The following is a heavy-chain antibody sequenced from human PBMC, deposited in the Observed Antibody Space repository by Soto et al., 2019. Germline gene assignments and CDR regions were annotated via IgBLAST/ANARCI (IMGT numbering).Heavy chain of an antibody. D-gene: IGHD6-13*01. Sequence: PGGSLRLSCAASGFTFDDYAMHWVRQAPGKGLEWVSGISWNSGSIGYADSVKGRFTISRDNAKNSLYLQMNSLRAEDTALYYCAKDIGDGIAASSGWFDPWGQGTLVTVSS. J-gene: IGHJ5*02. CDR1: GFTFDDYA. CDR3: AKDIGDGIAASSGWFDP. V-gene: IGHV3-9*01. CDR2: ISWNSGSI.